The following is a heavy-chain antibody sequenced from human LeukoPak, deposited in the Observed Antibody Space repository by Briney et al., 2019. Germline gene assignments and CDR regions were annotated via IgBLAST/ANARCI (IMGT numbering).Heavy chain of an antibody. V-gene: IGHV4-4*07. CDR2: IYTSGST. CDR3: ARVIYASSGSYYYYYMDV. J-gene: IGHJ6*03. D-gene: IGHD3-22*01. Sequence: PSETLSLTCTVSGGSISSYYRSWIRQPAGKGLEWIGRIYTSGSTNYNPSLKSRVTMSVDTSKNQFSLKVSSVTAADTAVYYCARVIYASSGSYYYYYMDVWGKGTTVTVSS. CDR1: GGSISSYY.